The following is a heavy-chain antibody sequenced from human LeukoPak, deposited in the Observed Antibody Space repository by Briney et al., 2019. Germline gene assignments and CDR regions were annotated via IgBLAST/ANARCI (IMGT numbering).Heavy chain of an antibody. Sequence: SETLSLTCAVYGGSFSGYYWSWIRQPPGKGLEWIGEINHSGSANYNPSLKSRVTISVDTSKNQFSLKLSSVTAADTALYYCARGPGTWYYYWGQGTLVTVSS. D-gene: IGHD6-13*01. V-gene: IGHV4-34*01. CDR3: ARGPGTWYYY. CDR2: INHSGSA. CDR1: GGSFSGYY. J-gene: IGHJ4*02.